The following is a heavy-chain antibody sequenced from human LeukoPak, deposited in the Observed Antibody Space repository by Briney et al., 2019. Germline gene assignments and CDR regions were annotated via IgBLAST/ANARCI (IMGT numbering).Heavy chain of an antibody. V-gene: IGHV1-18*01. CDR3: ARDLLGYCSGGSCPKMDV. CDR2: ISAYNGNT. CDR1: GYTFTSYG. J-gene: IGHJ6*02. D-gene: IGHD2-15*01. Sequence: GASVKVSCKASGYTFTSYGISWVRQAPGQGLEWMGWISAYNGNTNYAQKLQGRVTVTTDTSTSTAYMELRSLRSDDTAVYYCARDLLGYCSGGSCPKMDVWGQGTTVTVSS.